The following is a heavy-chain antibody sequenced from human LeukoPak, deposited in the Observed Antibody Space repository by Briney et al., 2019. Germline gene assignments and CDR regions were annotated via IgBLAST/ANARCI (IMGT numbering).Heavy chain of an antibody. CDR1: GGSFSGYY. V-gene: IGHV4-34*01. J-gene: IGHJ3*02. CDR3: ARTLLAYDAFDM. CDR2: INHSGST. Sequence: SETLSLTCAVYGGSFSGYYWSWIRQPPGKGLEWIGEINHSGSTNYNPSLKSRVTISVDTSKNQFSLRLSSVTAADTAVYYCARTLLAYDAFDMWGQGTMVTVSS.